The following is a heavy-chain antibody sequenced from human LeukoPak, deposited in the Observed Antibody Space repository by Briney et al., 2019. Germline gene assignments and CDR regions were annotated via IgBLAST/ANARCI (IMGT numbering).Heavy chain of an antibody. CDR3: ATDTGTYYYGSGTRGWFDP. J-gene: IGHJ5*02. Sequence: SETLSLTCTVSGGSINSYYWSWIRQPPGKGLEWLGYIYYSGSTNYNPSLKSRVTISVDMSKNQFSLKLTFVTAADTAVYYCATDTGTYYYGSGTRGWFDPWGQGTLVTVSS. CDR1: GGSINSYY. D-gene: IGHD3-10*01. V-gene: IGHV4-59*12. CDR2: IYYSGST.